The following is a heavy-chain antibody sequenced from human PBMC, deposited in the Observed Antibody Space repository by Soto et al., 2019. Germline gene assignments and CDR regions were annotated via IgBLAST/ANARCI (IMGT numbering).Heavy chain of an antibody. CDR3: ARDNGTIFGVVTDYYYYGMDV. D-gene: IGHD3-3*01. J-gene: IGHJ6*02. CDR2: IIPIFGTA. Sequence: GASVKVSCEASGGTFSSYAISWVRQAPGQGLEWMGGIIPIFGTANYAQKFQGRVTITADESTSTAYMELSSLRSEDMAVYYCARDNGTIFGVVTDYYYYGMDVWGQGTTVTVS. CDR1: GGTFSSYA. V-gene: IGHV1-69*13.